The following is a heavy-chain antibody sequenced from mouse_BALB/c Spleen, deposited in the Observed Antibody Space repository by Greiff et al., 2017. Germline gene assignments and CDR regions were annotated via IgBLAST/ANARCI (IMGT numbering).Heavy chain of an antibody. Sequence: DVQLVESGGGLVQPGGSRKLSCAASGFTFSSFGMHWVRQAPEKGLEWVAYISSGSSTIYYADTVKGRFTISRDNPKNTLFLQMTSLRSEDTAMYYCAKVRRGGLGAMDYWGQGTSVTVSS. J-gene: IGHJ4*01. CDR3: AKVRRGGLGAMDY. CDR1: GFTFSSFG. D-gene: IGHD2-14*01. V-gene: IGHV5-17*02. CDR2: ISSGSSTI.